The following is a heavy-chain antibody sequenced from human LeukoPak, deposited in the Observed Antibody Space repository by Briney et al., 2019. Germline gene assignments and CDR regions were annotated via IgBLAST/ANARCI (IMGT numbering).Heavy chain of an antibody. J-gene: IGHJ5*02. Sequence: SVKVSCKASAGTFSSYAISWVRQAPGQGMELMGGIIPIFGTANYAQKFQGRVTTTADESTSTDYMELSSMRSEDTAVYCCARHLTYYYGSGHGWFDTWGQGKLVTVSS. V-gene: IGHV1-69*01. CDR3: ARHLTYYYGSGHGWFDT. CDR2: IIPIFGTA. CDR1: AGTFSSYA. D-gene: IGHD3-10*01.